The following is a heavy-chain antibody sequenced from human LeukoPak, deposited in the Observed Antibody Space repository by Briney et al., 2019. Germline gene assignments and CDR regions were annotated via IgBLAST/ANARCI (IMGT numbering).Heavy chain of an antibody. CDR3: ARASERLRYFDWLSKRLNWFDP. CDR2: MNPNSGNT. V-gene: IGHV1-8*01. J-gene: IGHJ5*02. CDR1: GHTFTSYD. Sequence: GASVKVSCKASGHTFTSYDINWVRQATGQGLEWMGWMNPNSGNTGYAQKFQGRVTMTRNTSISTAYMELSSLRSEDTAVYYCARASERLRYFDWLSKRLNWFDPWGQGTLVTVSS. D-gene: IGHD3-9*01.